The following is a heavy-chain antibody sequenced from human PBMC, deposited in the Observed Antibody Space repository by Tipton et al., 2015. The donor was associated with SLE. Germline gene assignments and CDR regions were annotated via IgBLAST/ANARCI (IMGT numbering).Heavy chain of an antibody. CDR3: ARGYDDFWSGYRYGMDV. CDR1: GGSISSSSSYY. CDR2: INHSGST. D-gene: IGHD3-3*01. J-gene: IGHJ6*02. V-gene: IGHV4-34*01. Sequence: TLSLTCAVYGGSISSSSSYYWAWIRQPPGKGLEWIGEINHSGSTNYNPSLKSRVTISVDTSKNQFSLKLSSVTAADTAVYYCARGYDDFWSGYRYGMDVWGQGTTVTVSS.